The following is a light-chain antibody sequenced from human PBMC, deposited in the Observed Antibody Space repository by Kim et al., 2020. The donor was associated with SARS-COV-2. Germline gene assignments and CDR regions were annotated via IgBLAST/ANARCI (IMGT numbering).Light chain of an antibody. CDR3: QQRSNWPLMYT. CDR1: QSVSSY. Sequence: LCPGERATLSCRASQSVSSYLAWYQQKPGQAPRLLIYDSSNRATGIPARFSGSGSGTDFTLTISLEPEDFAVYYCQQRSNWPLMYTFGQGTKLEI. J-gene: IGKJ2*01. V-gene: IGKV3-11*01. CDR2: DSS.